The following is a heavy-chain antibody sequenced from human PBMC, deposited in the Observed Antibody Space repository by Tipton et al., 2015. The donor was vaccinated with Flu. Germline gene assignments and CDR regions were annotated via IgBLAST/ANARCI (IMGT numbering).Heavy chain of an antibody. V-gene: IGHV4-61*01. CDR2: IYNNRYT. CDR1: GDSIRSGNYY. Sequence: TLSLTCTVSGDSIRSGNYYWGWIRQLPGKGLEWIGYIYNNRYTKYNPSLKSRVTISVDTSKKQFSLQLRSVTAADTAVYYCARDPSLGMPEYFDYWGQGTLVTASS. CDR3: ARDPSLGMPEYFDY. D-gene: IGHD2-2*01. J-gene: IGHJ4*02.